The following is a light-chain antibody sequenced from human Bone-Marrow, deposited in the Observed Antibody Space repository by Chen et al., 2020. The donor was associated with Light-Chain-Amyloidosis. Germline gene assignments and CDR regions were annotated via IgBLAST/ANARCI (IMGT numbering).Light chain of an antibody. Sequence: EIVLTPSPGTLSLSPGESATLSCRASQFVRSSYLAWYQQKPGRAPRLLISGASIRATGIPDRFSGSGSGTDFTLNISRLEPEDFAVYYCQQYGDSRTFGQGTKVESK. V-gene: IGKV3-20*01. J-gene: IGKJ1*01. CDR1: QFVRSSY. CDR3: QQYGDSRT. CDR2: GAS.